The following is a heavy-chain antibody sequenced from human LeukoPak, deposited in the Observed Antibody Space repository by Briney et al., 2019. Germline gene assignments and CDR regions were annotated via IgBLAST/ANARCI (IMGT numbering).Heavy chain of an antibody. CDR3: ARQNPSTYPFDF. D-gene: IGHD2/OR15-2a*01. CDR1: GGSFSGYY. CDR2: IYYSGST. Sequence: PSETLSLTCAVYGGSFSGYYWSWIRQPPGKGLEWIGYIYYSGSTNYNPSLKGRVTISVDTSKNQFSLKLSSVTAADTAVYYCARQNPSTYPFDFWGQGTLVTVSS. V-gene: IGHV4-59*01. J-gene: IGHJ4*02.